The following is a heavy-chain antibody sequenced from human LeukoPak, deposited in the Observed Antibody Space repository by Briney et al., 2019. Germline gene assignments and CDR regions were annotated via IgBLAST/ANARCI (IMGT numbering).Heavy chain of an antibody. J-gene: IGHJ5*02. V-gene: IGHV1-8*01. CDR2: MNPNSGNT. D-gene: IGHD6-13*01. Sequence: ASVKVSCKASGYTFTSYDINWVRQATGQGLEWMGWMNPNSGNTGYAQKFQGRVTMTRNTPISTAYMELSSLRSEDTAVYYCARGLGAANDPYNWFDPWGQGTLVTVSS. CDR1: GYTFTSYD. CDR3: ARGLGAANDPYNWFDP.